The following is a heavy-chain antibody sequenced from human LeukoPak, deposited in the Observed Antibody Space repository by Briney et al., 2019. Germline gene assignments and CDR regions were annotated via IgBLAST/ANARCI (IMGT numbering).Heavy chain of an antibody. CDR3: ARDSRPTYYYDSSGYYPY. Sequence: GGSLRLSCAASGFTFSSYSMNWVRQAPGKGLQWVSSLSSSRSYIYYADSVKGRFTISRDNAKNSLYLQMNSLRAEDTAVYYCARDSRPTYYYDSSGYYPYWGQGTLVTVSS. D-gene: IGHD3-22*01. J-gene: IGHJ4*02. CDR1: GFTFSSYS. V-gene: IGHV3-21*01. CDR2: LSSSRSYI.